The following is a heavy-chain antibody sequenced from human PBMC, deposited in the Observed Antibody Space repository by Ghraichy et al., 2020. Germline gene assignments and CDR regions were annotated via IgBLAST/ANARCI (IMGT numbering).Heavy chain of an antibody. D-gene: IGHD2-2*01. J-gene: IGHJ4*02. CDR2: ISGSGGST. CDR1: GFTFSSYA. Sequence: GESLNISCAASGFTFSSYAMSWVRQAPGKGLEWVSAISGSGGSTYYADSVKGRFTISRDNSKNTLYLQMNSLRAEDTAVYYCTRAAIHYYFDYWGQGTLVTVSS. V-gene: IGHV3-23*01. CDR3: TRAAIHYYFDY.